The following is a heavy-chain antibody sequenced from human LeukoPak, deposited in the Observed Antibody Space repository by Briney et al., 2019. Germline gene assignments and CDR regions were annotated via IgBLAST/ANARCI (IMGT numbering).Heavy chain of an antibody. Sequence: SETLSLTCAVSGYSISSGYYWGWIRQPPGKGLEWIGSIYHSGGTYYNPSLKSRVTISVDTSKNQFSLKLSSVTAADTAVYYCARDKSPYYYDSSGQNWFDPWGQGTLVTVSS. CDR2: IYHSGGT. V-gene: IGHV4-38-2*02. CDR1: GYSISSGYY. CDR3: ARDKSPYYYDSSGQNWFDP. J-gene: IGHJ5*02. D-gene: IGHD3-22*01.